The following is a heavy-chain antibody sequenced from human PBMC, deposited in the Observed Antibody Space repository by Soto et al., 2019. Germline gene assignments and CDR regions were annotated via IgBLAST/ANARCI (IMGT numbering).Heavy chain of an antibody. Sequence: EVQLVESGGGLVQPGGSLRLSCAASGFTFSSYRMHWVRQAPGKGLVWVSSISTDASSTSYADAVKGRFTISRDNSKNTLYLQKNSVSVEDTAGYYCARMPNKRPHNWGDGTLVIVSP. D-gene: IGHD2-2*01. J-gene: IGHJ1*01. CDR2: ISTDASST. CDR1: GFTFSSYR. CDR3: ARMPNKRPHN. V-gene: IGHV3-74*01.